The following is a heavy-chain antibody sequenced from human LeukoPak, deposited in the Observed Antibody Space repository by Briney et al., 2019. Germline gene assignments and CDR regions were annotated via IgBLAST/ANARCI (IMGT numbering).Heavy chain of an antibody. CDR1: GFTFSHFW. J-gene: IGHJ4*02. CDR3: AKEIFSGLLYIDY. Sequence: GGSLRLSCAASGFTFSHFWMSWVRQAPGKGLEWVSAISNNGGYTYYADSVKGRFTISSDNSKNTVYLQMNSLRPEDMAVYYCAKEIFSGLLYIDYWGQGTLVTVSS. CDR2: ISNNGGYT. D-gene: IGHD5-12*01. V-gene: IGHV3-23*01.